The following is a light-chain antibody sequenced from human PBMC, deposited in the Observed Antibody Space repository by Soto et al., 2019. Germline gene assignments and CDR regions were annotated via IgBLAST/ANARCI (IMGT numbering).Light chain of an antibody. Sequence: DIQMTQSPSTLSATAGDRVTITCRASQSISSWLAWYQHKPGKAPKLLIYETSTLHSGVPSTFSGDGYGTHFTLSISSLQPEDFATYYCQQSYSLPVWTFGQGTKVDIK. CDR1: QSISSW. CDR2: ETS. V-gene: IGKV1-5*01. J-gene: IGKJ1*01. CDR3: QQSYSLPVWT.